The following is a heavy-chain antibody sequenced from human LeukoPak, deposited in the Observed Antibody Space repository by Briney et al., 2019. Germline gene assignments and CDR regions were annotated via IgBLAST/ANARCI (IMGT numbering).Heavy chain of an antibody. CDR3: ATLYCSGGSCYEY. V-gene: IGHV3-30*03. D-gene: IGHD2-15*01. Sequence: GGSLRLSCAVSGFTFQTFGIHWVRQTPGKGLEWVALISFDGSNKYYTDSVKGRFTISRDNAKNSLYLQMNSLRAEDTAVYYCATLYCSGGSCYEYWGQGTLVTVSS. J-gene: IGHJ4*02. CDR1: GFTFQTFG. CDR2: ISFDGSNK.